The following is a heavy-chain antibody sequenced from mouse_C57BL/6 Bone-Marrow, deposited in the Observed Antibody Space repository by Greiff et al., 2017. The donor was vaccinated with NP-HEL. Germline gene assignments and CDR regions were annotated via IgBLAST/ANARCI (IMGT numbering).Heavy chain of an antibody. CDR1: GFTFSDFY. J-gene: IGHJ4*01. CDR2: SRNKANDYTT. Sequence: EVQGVESGGGLVQSGRSLRLSCATSGFTFSDFYMEWVRQAPGKGLEWIAASRNKANDYTTEYSASVKGRFIVSRDTSQSILYLQMNALRAEDTAIYYCARDAGYDYDAMDYWGQGTSVTVSS. CDR3: ARDAGYDYDAMDY. V-gene: IGHV7-1*01. D-gene: IGHD2-2*01.